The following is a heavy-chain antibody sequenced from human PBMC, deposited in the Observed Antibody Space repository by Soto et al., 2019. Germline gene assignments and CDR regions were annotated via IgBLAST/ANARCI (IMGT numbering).Heavy chain of an antibody. J-gene: IGHJ4*02. V-gene: IGHV1-18*01. Sequence: QIQMVQSGAEVKQPGASVKISCKTSGYTFSSYSIYWVRQAPGQGLEWMAWISTTSGNTNYAERVPGGVPVTLDQSARTALIEMGRLPSDDTAVSFCARANSYYDFWGQGTLVTVSS. CDR1: GYTFSSYS. CDR2: ISTTSGNT. D-gene: IGHD1-26*01. CDR3: ARANSYYDF.